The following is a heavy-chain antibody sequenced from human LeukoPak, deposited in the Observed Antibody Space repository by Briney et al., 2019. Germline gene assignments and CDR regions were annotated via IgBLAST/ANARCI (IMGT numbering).Heavy chain of an antibody. J-gene: IGHJ4*01. D-gene: IGHD3-16*02. CDR3: ARTQSQSGSYRYYLGY. CDR2: ITYSGSI. V-gene: IGHV4-34*01. CDR1: GGSFSGKY. Sequence: SETLFLTCAVSGGSFSGKYWTWIRQPPGKGLEWIGEITYSGSIYYNPSLKSRVTISVDTCKNQCSLELNSVTAADTAVYYCARTQSQSGSYRYYLGYWGQGTLVTVSS.